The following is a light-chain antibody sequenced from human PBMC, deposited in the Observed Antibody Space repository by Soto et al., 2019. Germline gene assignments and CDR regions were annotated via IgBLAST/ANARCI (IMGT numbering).Light chain of an antibody. Sequence: EIVLTQSPGTLSLSPGERATLSCRASQSVSTTYLAWYQQAPGQAPRLLIYDASTSATGIPDRFSGGGSGEDFILSINSLEPEDLAVYYYQHYGTSPSTFGGGTKVEIK. J-gene: IGKJ4*01. CDR3: QHYGTSPST. V-gene: IGKV3-20*01. CDR2: DAS. CDR1: QSVSTTY.